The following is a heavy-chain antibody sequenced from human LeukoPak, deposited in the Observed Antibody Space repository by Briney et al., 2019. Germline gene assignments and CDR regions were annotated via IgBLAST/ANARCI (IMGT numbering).Heavy chain of an antibody. CDR2: FNWNGGGT. Sequence: GGSLRLSCAASGFNFDDYGMSWVRQAPGKGLEWVSGFNWNGGGTGYADSVKGRFTISRENAKNSLYLQMNSLKAEDTALYYCARGPLQTIPTSKIVVYYYPFDYWGQGTLVTVSS. J-gene: IGHJ4*02. CDR1: GFNFDDYG. CDR3: ARGPLQTIPTSKIVVYYYPFDY. V-gene: IGHV3-20*04. D-gene: IGHD3-22*01.